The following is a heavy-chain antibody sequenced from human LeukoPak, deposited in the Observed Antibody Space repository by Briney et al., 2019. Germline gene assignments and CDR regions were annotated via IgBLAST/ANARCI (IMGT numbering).Heavy chain of an antibody. CDR2: ISRTGSTT. Sequence: PGGSLRLSCAASGFTFSSYNMNWVRQAPGKGLEYFSAISRTGSTTYYTNSVKGRFTISRDNSKNTLYLQMGSLRAEDMAVYYCATSRYCSGGDCYSLAFDIWGQGTMVTVAS. CDR1: GFTFSSYN. V-gene: IGHV3-64*01. CDR3: ATSRYCSGGDCYSLAFDI. J-gene: IGHJ3*02. D-gene: IGHD2-15*01.